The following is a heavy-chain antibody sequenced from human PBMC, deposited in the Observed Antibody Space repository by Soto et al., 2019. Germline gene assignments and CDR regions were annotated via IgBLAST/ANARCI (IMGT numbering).Heavy chain of an antibody. J-gene: IGHJ3*02. V-gene: IGHV1-18*01. D-gene: IGHD1-26*01. CDR3: ARPSGSYGRGAFDI. CDR2: ISAYNGNT. Sequence: ASVKVSCKASGYTFTSYGISWVRRAPGQGLEWMGWISAYNGNTNYAQKLQGRVTMTTDTSTSTAYMELRSLRSDDTAVYYCARPSGSYGRGAFDIWGQGTMVTVSS. CDR1: GYTFTSYG.